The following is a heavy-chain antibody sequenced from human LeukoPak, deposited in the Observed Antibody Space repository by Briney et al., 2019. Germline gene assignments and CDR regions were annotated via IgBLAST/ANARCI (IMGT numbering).Heavy chain of an antibody. Sequence: GGSLRLSCAASGFTFYSYAMSWVRQAPGKGLEWVSAISGSGASTYYADSVKGRFTITRDNSKNMLFLQMNSLTAADTAVYFYARWKFGESDSPFFYFYFGMDVWGQGTTVTVSS. CDR1: GFTFYSYA. CDR3: ARWKFGESDSPFFYFYFGMDV. J-gene: IGHJ6*02. CDR2: ISGSGAST. V-gene: IGHV3-23*01. D-gene: IGHD3-10*01.